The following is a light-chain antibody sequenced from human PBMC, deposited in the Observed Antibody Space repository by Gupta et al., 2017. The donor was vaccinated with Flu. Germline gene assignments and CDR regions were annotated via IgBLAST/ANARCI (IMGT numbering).Light chain of an antibody. CDR2: WAS. CDR1: QSVLYSSNNKNY. Sequence: DLVMTQSTDSLAVSLGERAPINCKSSQSVLYSSNNKNYLAWYQQKPGQPPKLLIYWASTRESGVPDRFSGSGSGTDFTLSISSLQAEDVAVYYCQQYYSTLLTFGGGTKVEIK. J-gene: IGKJ4*01. V-gene: IGKV4-1*01. CDR3: QQYYSTLLT.